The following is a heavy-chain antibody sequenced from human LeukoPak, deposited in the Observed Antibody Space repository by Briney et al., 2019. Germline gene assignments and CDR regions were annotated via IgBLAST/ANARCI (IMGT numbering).Heavy chain of an antibody. CDR3: AKSRSGIAVAGRWSEDYDAFDI. CDR1: GGTFSSYA. D-gene: IGHD6-19*01. CDR2: IIPIFGTA. J-gene: IGHJ3*02. V-gene: IGHV1-69*06. Sequence: SVKVSCKASGGTFSSYAISWVRQAPGQGLEWMGGIIPIFGTANYAQKFQGRVTITADKFTSTAYMELSSLRSEDTAVYYCAKSRSGIAVAGRWSEDYDAFDIWGQGTMVTVSS.